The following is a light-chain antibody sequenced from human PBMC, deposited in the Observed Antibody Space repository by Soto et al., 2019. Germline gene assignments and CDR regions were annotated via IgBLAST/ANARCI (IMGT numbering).Light chain of an antibody. CDR1: SSDVGDYNY. J-gene: IGLJ3*02. CDR3: CSFAGSYTFGV. V-gene: IGLV2-11*01. CDR2: DVS. Sequence: QSALTQPRSVSGSPGQSVTISCTGTSSDVGDYNYVSWYQQYPGKAPKLVIYDVSKRPSGVPDRFSGSKSGNTASLTISGVQAEDEADYYCCSFAGSYTFGVFGGGTKLTVL.